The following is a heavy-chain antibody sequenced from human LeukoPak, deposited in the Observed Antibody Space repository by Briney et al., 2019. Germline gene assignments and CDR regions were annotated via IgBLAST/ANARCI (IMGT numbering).Heavy chain of an antibody. CDR2: IIPIFGTA. J-gene: IGHJ4*02. CDR3: ASTYYYDSSGYYSLDY. CDR1: GGTFSSYA. V-gene: IGHV1-69*13. D-gene: IGHD3-22*01. Sequence: SVKVSCKASGGTFSSYAISWVRQAPGQGLEWMGGIIPIFGTANHAQKFQGRVTITADESTSTAYMELSSLRAEDTAVYYCASTYYYDSSGYYSLDYWGQGTLVTVSS.